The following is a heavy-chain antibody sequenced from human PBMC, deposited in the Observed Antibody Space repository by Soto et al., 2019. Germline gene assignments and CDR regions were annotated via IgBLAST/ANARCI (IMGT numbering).Heavy chain of an antibody. Sequence: GGSLRLSCAASGFTFSSYAMHWVRQAPGKGLEWVAVISYDGSNKYYADPVKGRFTISRDNSKNTLYLQMNSLRAEDTAVYYCARGSLSATVTTYYYYYGMDVWGQGTTVTVSS. CDR2: ISYDGSNK. J-gene: IGHJ6*02. CDR3: ARGSLSATVTTYYYYYGMDV. D-gene: IGHD4-17*01. V-gene: IGHV3-30-3*01. CDR1: GFTFSSYA.